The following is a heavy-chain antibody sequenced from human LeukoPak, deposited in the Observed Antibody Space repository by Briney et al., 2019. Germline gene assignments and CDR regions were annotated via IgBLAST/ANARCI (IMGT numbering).Heavy chain of an antibody. J-gene: IGHJ3*02. V-gene: IGHV5-51*01. CDR1: GYSFTSYW. CDR2: IYPGDSDT. CDR3: ASRRTDYYDSSGYPFDAFDI. Sequence: GESLKISCKGSGYSFTSYWIGWVRQMPGKGLEWMGIIYPGDSDTRYSPSFQGQVTISADKSISTAYLQWSSLKASDTGMYYCASRRTDYYDSSGYPFDAFDIWGQGTMVTVSS. D-gene: IGHD3-22*01.